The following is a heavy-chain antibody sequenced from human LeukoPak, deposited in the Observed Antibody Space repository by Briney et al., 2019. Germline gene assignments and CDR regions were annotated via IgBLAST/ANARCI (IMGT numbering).Heavy chain of an antibody. CDR3: TRGGDIVVVDDAFDI. J-gene: IGHJ3*02. Sequence: GRSLRLSCTASGFTFGDYAMSWVRQAPGKGLEWVGFIRSKAYGGTTGYAASVKGRFTNSRDDSKSIAYLQMNSLKTEDTAVYYCTRGGDIVVVDDAFDIWGQGTMVTVSS. CDR2: IRSKAYGGTT. CDR1: GFTFGDYA. D-gene: IGHD2-2*01. V-gene: IGHV3-49*04.